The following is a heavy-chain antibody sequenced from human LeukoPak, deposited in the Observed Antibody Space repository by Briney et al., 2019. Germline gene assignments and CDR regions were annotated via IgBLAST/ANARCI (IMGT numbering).Heavy chain of an antibody. J-gene: IGHJ6*04. D-gene: IGHD6-13*01. CDR3: ATPGAAATVSELFLLNDG. Sequence: SVKVSCKASGGTFSSYAISWVRQAPGQGLEWMGGIIPIFGTANYAQKFQGRVTITTDESTSTACMELSSLRSEDTAVYYCATPGAAATVSELFLLNDGWGKGTTVTVSS. V-gene: IGHV1-69*05. CDR2: IIPIFGTA. CDR1: GGTFSSYA.